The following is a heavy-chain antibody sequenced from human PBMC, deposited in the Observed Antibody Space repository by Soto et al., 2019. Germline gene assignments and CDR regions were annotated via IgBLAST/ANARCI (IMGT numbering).Heavy chain of an antibody. CDR2: IFSSGIT. V-gene: IGHV4-4*07. J-gene: IGHJ4*02. CDR1: GGSINTFY. CDR3: ASEGSYCAYNFAHGINLSSFDF. D-gene: IGHD2-21*01. Sequence: QVRLQEWGPGLLKPSETLSLTCTVSGGSINTFYWTWVRQPAGRGLEWIGRIFSSGITSFNRSIESRIAISVDTSKNHVSLNLTSLTAADMAVYYCASEGSYCAYNFAHGINLSSFDFWGKVAHDTVSS.